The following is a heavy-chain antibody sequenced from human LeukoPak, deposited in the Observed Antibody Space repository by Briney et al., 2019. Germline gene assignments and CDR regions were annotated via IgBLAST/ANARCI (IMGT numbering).Heavy chain of an antibody. CDR3: TREQDREASATVVGDY. Sequence: PGGSLRLSCAASGFTFSSYGMHWVRQAPGKGLEWVAFIRYDGSNKYYADSVKGRFTISRDNAKNSLFLQMNSLRAEDTAVYYCTREQDREASATVVGDYWGQGTLVNVSS. D-gene: IGHD4-23*01. J-gene: IGHJ4*02. CDR1: GFTFSSYG. V-gene: IGHV3-30*02. CDR2: IRYDGSNK.